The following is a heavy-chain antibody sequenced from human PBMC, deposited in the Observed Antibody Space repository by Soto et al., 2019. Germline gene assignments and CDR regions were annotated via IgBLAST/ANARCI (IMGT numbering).Heavy chain of an antibody. J-gene: IGHJ4*02. CDR2: ILGSVCTT. CDR3: AKDRHYGSGTYSDSYLDY. D-gene: IGHD3-10*01. Sequence: PLSLSCSSSLFTFSSYAMTLVLQSPFKLLEFCSAILGSVCTTYYANSVKGRFTISRDQSKDTLYLQMNSLRAEDTAIYYCAKDRHYGSGTYSDSYLDYWGQGTLVTVSS. V-gene: IGHV3-23*01. CDR1: LFTFSSYA.